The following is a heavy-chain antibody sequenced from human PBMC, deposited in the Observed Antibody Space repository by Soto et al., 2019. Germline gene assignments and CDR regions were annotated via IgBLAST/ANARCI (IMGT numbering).Heavy chain of an antibody. CDR1: GGSIFISNYY. Sequence: SETLSLTCTVSGGSIFISNYYWGWIRQPPGKGLEWIGSIHYSGKTFYNPSLMSRVTLSVDTSKNQFSLKLTSVSAADTAVYYCAMTTELDSWGQGSLVTVSS. J-gene: IGHJ4*02. CDR3: AMTTELDS. V-gene: IGHV4-39*01. D-gene: IGHD4-17*01. CDR2: IHYSGKT.